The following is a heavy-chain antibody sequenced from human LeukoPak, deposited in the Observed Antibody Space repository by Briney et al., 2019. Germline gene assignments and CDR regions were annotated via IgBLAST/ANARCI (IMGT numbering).Heavy chain of an antibody. Sequence: PGGSLRLSCADSGFTVSSNYMRWVRQAPGKGLEWVSVIYSGGSTCYADSVKGRFTISRDNSKNTLYLQMNSLRAEDTAVYYCARAEDCSSTSCSHGYYGMDVWGQGTTVTVSS. D-gene: IGHD2-2*01. V-gene: IGHV3-66*01. CDR1: GFTVSSNY. J-gene: IGHJ6*02. CDR3: ARAEDCSSTSCSHGYYGMDV. CDR2: IYSGGST.